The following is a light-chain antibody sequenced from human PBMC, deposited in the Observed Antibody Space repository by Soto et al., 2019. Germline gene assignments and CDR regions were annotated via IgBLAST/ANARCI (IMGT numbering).Light chain of an antibody. V-gene: IGKV3-15*01. J-gene: IGKJ1*01. CDR3: QQYNNWPTWT. CDR1: QSVSSN. CDR2: GAS. Sequence: EILMTQSPATLSVSPGERATLSCRASQSVSSNLAWYQQKPGQAPRLLIYGASTRATGIPARFSDSGSGTEFTLTISSLQSEDFAVYYCQQYNNWPTWTFGQGTKVDIK.